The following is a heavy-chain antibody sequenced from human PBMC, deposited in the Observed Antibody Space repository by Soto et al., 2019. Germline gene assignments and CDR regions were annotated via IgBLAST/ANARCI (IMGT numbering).Heavy chain of an antibody. D-gene: IGHD3-10*01. CDR1: GGSISSSSYY. CDR2: IYYSGST. J-gene: IGHJ4*02. CDR3: ARGKRVIIKYYFDY. V-gene: IGHV4-39*01. Sequence: PSETLSLTCTVSGGSISSSSYYWGWIRQPPGKGLEWIGSIYYSGSTYYNPSLKSRVTISVDTSKNQLSLKLSSVTAADTAVYYCARGKRVIIKYYFDYWGQGTLVTVS.